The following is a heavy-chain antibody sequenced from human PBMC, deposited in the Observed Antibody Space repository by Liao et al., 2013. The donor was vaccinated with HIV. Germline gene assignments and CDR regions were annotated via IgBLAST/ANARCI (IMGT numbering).Heavy chain of an antibody. Sequence: QVQLHQWGAGLLKPSETLSLTCTVSGVSISSNYWSWIRQPPGKGLEWIGYIYYSGNTNYNPSLKSRVTISVDTSKNQFSLKLTSVTAADTAVYYCARATYDSSGYPNDAFDIWGQGTVVTVSS. CDR2: IYYSGNT. CDR3: ARATYDSSGYPNDAFDI. CDR1: GVSISSNY. D-gene: IGHD3-22*01. J-gene: IGHJ3*02. V-gene: IGHV4-59*01.